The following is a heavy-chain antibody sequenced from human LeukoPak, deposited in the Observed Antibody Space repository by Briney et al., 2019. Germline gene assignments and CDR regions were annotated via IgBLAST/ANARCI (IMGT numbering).Heavy chain of an antibody. CDR1: GYSISSGYY. CDR2: IYHSGST. Sequence: SETLSLTCTVSGYSISSGYYWGWIRQPPGKGLEWIGSIYHSGSTYYNPSLKSRVTISVDTSKNQFSLKLSSVTAADTAVYYCARVRELQSDYYMDVWGKGTTVTVSS. J-gene: IGHJ6*03. D-gene: IGHD1-7*01. V-gene: IGHV4-38-2*02. CDR3: ARVRELQSDYYMDV.